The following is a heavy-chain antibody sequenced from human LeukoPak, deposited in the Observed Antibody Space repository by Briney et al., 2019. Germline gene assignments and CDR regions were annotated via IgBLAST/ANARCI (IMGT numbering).Heavy chain of an antibody. CDR3: ARGGYYGSGRYYFDS. V-gene: IGHV3-53*01. CDR1: GLTLSSNY. Sequence: GGSLRLSCAASGLTLSSNYMSWVRQAPGKGLEWVSVIYSGGSTNYSDSVTGRFTISRDNAKNTLHLQMNSLRAEDTAVYYCARGGYYGSGRYYFDSWGQGTLVTVSS. CDR2: IYSGGST. J-gene: IGHJ4*02. D-gene: IGHD3-3*01.